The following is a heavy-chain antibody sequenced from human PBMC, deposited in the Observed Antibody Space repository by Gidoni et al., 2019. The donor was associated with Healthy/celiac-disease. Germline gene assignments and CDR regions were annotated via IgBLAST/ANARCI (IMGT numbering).Heavy chain of an antibody. CDR3: ARDPAGIAAAVTGYFQH. V-gene: IGHV3-21*01. D-gene: IGHD6-13*01. CDR2: ISSSISYI. CDR1: GSTLSSYS. J-gene: IGHJ1*01. Sequence: EVQLVESGGGLVKPGGSLRSSCAASGSTLSSYSMNWVRQAPGKGLVWVSSISSSISYIYYPDSVKGRFTISRDNAKNSLYLQMNRLRAEDTAVYYCARDPAGIAAAVTGYFQHWGQGTLVTVSS.